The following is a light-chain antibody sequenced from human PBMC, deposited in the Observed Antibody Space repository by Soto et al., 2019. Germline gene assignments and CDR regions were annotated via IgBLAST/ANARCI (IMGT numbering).Light chain of an antibody. CDR2: GAS. J-gene: IGKJ1*01. Sequence: EIVMTQSPATLSVSPGERATLSCRASQSVGSNLAWYQQKPGQAPRLLIYGASTRATGIPARFSGSGSGTEFTLTISSLQSEDSAIYFCQPYTNWPPDRTFGQGTNVEIK. V-gene: IGKV3-15*01. CDR3: QPYTNWPPDRT. CDR1: QSVGSN.